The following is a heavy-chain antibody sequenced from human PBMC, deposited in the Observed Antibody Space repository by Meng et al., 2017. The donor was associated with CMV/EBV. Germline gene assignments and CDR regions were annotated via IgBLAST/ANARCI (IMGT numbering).Heavy chain of an antibody. Sequence: GGSLRLSCAASGFTFSSYSMNWVRQAPGKGLEWVSSISSSSSYIYYADSVKGRFTISRDNAKNSLYLQMNSLRAEDMAVYYCARSPLSSAPDFDYWGQGTLVTVSS. CDR2: ISSSSSYI. V-gene: IGHV3-21*01. J-gene: IGHJ4*02. D-gene: IGHD6-6*01. CDR1: GFTFSSYS. CDR3: ARSPLSSAPDFDY.